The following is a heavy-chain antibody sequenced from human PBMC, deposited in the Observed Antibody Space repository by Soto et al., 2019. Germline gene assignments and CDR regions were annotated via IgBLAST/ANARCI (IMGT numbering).Heavy chain of an antibody. V-gene: IGHV3-23*01. Sequence: EVQLLESGGGLGQPGGSLRLSCAASGFTFSSYAMSWVRQAPGKGLEWVSSISGSGGTTYYADSVKGRFTIPRDHSKNTLYLQMHSLRADGTALYYCAKDRFPNCGGDWSPTFGPRGQGTLVTVSS. CDR2: ISGSGGTT. J-gene: IGHJ5*02. CDR1: GFTFSSYA. D-gene: IGHD2-21*01. CDR3: AKDRFPNCGGDWSPTFGP.